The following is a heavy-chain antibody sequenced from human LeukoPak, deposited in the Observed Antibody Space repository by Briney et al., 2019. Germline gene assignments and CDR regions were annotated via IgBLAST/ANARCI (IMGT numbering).Heavy chain of an antibody. D-gene: IGHD2-15*01. CDR1: GYTFTGYY. CDR2: INPNSGGT. V-gene: IGHV1-2*02. Sequence: VASVKVSCKASGYTFTGYYMHWVRHAPGQGLEWMGWINPNSGGTNYAQKFQGRVTMTRDTSISTAYMELSRLRSDDTAVYYCARRIVGYAFDIWGQGTMVTVSS. J-gene: IGHJ3*02. CDR3: ARRIVGYAFDI.